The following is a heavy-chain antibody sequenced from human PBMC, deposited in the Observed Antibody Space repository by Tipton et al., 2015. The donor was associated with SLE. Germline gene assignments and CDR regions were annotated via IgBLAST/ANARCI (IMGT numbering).Heavy chain of an antibody. CDR2: IKSKTDGGTT. J-gene: IGHJ4*02. Sequence: SLRLSCAASGFTFSNAWMSWVRQAPGKGLEWVGRIKSKTDGGTTDYAAPVKGRFTISRDDSKNTLYLQMNSLKTEDTAVYYCTTKDGYNYTFDYWGQGTLVTVSS. V-gene: IGHV3-15*01. CDR3: TTKDGYNYTFDY. D-gene: IGHD5-24*01. CDR1: GFTFSNAW.